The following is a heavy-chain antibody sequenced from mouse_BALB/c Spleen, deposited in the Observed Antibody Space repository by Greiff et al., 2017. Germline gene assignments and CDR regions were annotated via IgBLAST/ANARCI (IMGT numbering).Heavy chain of an antibody. D-gene: IGHD3-3*01. CDR3: GRGGLGGRRSGAMDY. V-gene: IGHV5-6-5*01. CDR1: GFTFSSYA. CDR2: ISSGGST. Sequence: EVQLVESGGGLVKPGGSLKLSCAASGFTFSSYAMSWVRQTPEKRLEWVASISSGGSTYYPDSVKGRFTISRDNARNILYLQMSSLRSEDTAMYYGGRGGLGGRRSGAMDYWGQGTSVTVSS. J-gene: IGHJ4*01.